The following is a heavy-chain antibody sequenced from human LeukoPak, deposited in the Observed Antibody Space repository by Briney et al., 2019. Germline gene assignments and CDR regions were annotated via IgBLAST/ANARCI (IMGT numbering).Heavy chain of an antibody. CDR1: GFTFNSYS. J-gene: IGHJ4*02. CDR3: ASWGEGALDN. V-gene: IGHV3-21*01. D-gene: IGHD1-26*01. Sequence: GGSLRLSCAASGFTFNSYSMNWFRQAPGKGLEWVSSISSSSRFIYYADSVKGRFTISRDNAKKSLYLQMNSLRVEDTGVYYCASWGEGALDNWGQGTPVTVSS. CDR2: ISSSSRFI.